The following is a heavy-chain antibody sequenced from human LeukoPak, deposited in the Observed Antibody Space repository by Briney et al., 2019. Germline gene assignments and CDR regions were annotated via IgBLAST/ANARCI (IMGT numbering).Heavy chain of an antibody. CDR2: IYYSGST. Sequence: SETLSLTCTVSGGSISSSSYYWGWIRQPPGKGLEWIGSIYYSGSTYSNPSLKNRLSMSVDTSKNQFSLQLRYVTAADTAVYYCARDPIAARAPIDNWGQGTLVTVSS. D-gene: IGHD6-6*01. CDR3: ARDPIAARAPIDN. V-gene: IGHV4-39*07. CDR1: GGSISSSSYY. J-gene: IGHJ4*02.